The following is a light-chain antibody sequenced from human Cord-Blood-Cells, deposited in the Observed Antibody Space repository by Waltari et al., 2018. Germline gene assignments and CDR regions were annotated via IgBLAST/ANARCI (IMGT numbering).Light chain of an antibody. CDR1: SSNIGAGYD. CDR2: GNS. Sequence: LGQRVTISCTGSSSNIGAGYDVHWYQQLPGTAPKLLIYGNSNRPSGVPDRFSGSKSGTSASLAITGLQAEDEADYYCQSYDSSLSGSVFGGGTKLTVL. CDR3: QSYDSSLSGSV. J-gene: IGLJ3*02. V-gene: IGLV1-40*01.